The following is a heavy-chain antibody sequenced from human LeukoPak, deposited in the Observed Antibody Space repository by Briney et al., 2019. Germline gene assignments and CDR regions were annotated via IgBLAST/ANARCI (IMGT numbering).Heavy chain of an antibody. CDR1: GIPFSSNW. Sequence: GSLRLSCAASGIPFSSNWMHWVRQAPGKGLVWVSGINDEGSYAVYADSVKGRFTISRDNAKNTLYLQMNTLRADDSAVYYCARGVSANWFDPWGQGTIVIVSS. CDR2: INDEGSYA. V-gene: IGHV3-74*01. J-gene: IGHJ5*02. D-gene: IGHD3-10*01. CDR3: ARGVSANWFDP.